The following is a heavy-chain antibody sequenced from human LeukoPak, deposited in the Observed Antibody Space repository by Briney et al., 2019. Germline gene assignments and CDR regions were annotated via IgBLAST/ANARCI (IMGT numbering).Heavy chain of an antibody. V-gene: IGHV3-9*01. CDR1: GFTFNTYS. Sequence: GGSLRLSCAASGFTFNTYSMNWARQAPGKGLEWVSGISWNSGSIGYADSLKGRFIIFRDNAKNSLYLQMNSLRAEDTALYYCAKDIGSGSYYNFDNWGQGTLVTVSS. D-gene: IGHD3-10*01. J-gene: IGHJ4*02. CDR3: AKDIGSGSYYNFDN. CDR2: ISWNSGSI.